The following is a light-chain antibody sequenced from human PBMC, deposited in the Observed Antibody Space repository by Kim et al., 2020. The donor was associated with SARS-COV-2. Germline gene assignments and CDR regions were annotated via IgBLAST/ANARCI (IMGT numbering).Light chain of an antibody. CDR3: NHWDSSGNNLL. Sequence: ALGQTARIICQQDSRSTHYANWYHQKPGQAPALVINGEKNRRSAIPDRLSGCSSGNTASLTITGGEEEEEADDYCNHWDSSGNNLLFGGGTKVTVL. J-gene: IGLJ2*01. CDR2: GEK. V-gene: IGLV3-19*01. CDR1: SRSTHY.